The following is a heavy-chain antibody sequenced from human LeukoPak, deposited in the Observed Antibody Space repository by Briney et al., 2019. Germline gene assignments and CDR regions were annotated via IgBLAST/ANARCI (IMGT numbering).Heavy chain of an antibody. J-gene: IGHJ4*02. V-gene: IGHV2-70*11. CDR3: ARIRVYGDYAFDY. CDR1: GFSLSTRGMC. CDR2: IDWDDDK. D-gene: IGHD4-17*01. Sequence: SGPTLVNPTQTLTLTCTFSGFSLSTRGMCVSWIRQPPGKALEWLARIDWDDDKYYGTSLKTRLTISKDTSKNQVVLTMTNMDPVDAATYYCARIRVYGDYAFDYWGQGTLVTVSS.